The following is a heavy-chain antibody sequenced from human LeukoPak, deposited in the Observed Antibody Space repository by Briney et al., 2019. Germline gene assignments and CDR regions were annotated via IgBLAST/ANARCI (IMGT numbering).Heavy chain of an antibody. CDR1: GFTFSSYA. CDR2: ISGSGGST. Sequence: GGSLRLSCAASGFTFSSYAMSWVRQAPGKGLEWVSAISGSGGSTYYADSVKGRFTISRDNSKNTLYLQMNSLRAEDTAVYYCAKESWVYYGSGSRGWYFDLWGRGTLVTVSS. CDR3: AKESWVYYGSGSRGWYFDL. V-gene: IGHV3-23*01. D-gene: IGHD3-10*01. J-gene: IGHJ2*01.